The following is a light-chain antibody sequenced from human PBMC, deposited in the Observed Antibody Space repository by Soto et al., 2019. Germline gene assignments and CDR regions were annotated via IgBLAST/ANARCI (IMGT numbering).Light chain of an antibody. V-gene: IGKV3-20*01. J-gene: IGKJ4*01. CDR2: GAS. CDR1: EPIRNTY. Sequence: EIVLTQSPDTLSLSPGERATLSCRTSEPIRNTYVAWDHQQPGQAPRLLIYGASSMAIGIPDRFSGSGFGKDFTLNISRLEHEDFALYYCQQSADAPLTLGGGTKVDIK. CDR3: QQSADAPLT.